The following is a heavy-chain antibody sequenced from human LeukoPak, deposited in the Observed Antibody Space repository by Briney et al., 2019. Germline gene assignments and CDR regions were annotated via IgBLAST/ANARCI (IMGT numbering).Heavy chain of an antibody. Sequence: SETLSLTCTVSGYSISSAYYWGWIRQPPGQGLEWLGTISRSGSTYYNPSLKGRVTISEDTSKNHFSLRLSSVTAADAAVYYCARAPNSGSYFGWAFDIWGQGTMVTVSS. CDR3: ARAPNSGSYFGWAFDI. V-gene: IGHV4-38-2*02. J-gene: IGHJ3*02. CDR1: GYSISSAYY. D-gene: IGHD1-26*01. CDR2: ISRSGST.